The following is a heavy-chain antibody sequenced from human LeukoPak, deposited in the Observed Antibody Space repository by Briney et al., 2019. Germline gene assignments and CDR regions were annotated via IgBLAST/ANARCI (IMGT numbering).Heavy chain of an antibody. J-gene: IGHJ3*02. CDR1: GFTFSGYA. D-gene: IGHD4-17*01. V-gene: IGHV3-23*01. CDR2: ISGSGGST. Sequence: GGSLRLSCAASGFTFSGYAMSWVRQAPGKGLEWVSAISGSGGSTYYADSVKGRFTISRDNSKNTLYLQMNSLRAEDTAVYYCAKDFGVETVTTPGNAFDIWGQGTMVTVSS. CDR3: AKDFGVETVTTPGNAFDI.